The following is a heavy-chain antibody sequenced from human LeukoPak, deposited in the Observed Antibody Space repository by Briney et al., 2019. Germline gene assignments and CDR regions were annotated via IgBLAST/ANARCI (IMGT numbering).Heavy chain of an antibody. CDR1: GFALSSNY. J-gene: IGHJ3*01. CDR3: ARDRARNWNYGDAFDV. Sequence: GGSLRLSCAASGFALSSNYVGWVRQAPGGGLHWVSLLYSDGDTYHADSVKGRFTISRDNAKNSLYLQMNSLRAEDTAVYYCARDRARNWNYGDAFDVWGQGTMVTVSS. CDR2: LYSDGDT. V-gene: IGHV3-53*01. D-gene: IGHD1-7*01.